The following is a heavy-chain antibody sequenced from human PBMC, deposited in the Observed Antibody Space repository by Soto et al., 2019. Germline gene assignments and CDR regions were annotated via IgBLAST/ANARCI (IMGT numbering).Heavy chain of an antibody. CDR1: GVTFNTYT. CDR3: TRIPRYSFPTSDPLDN. J-gene: IGHJ4*02. V-gene: IGHV1-69*08. CDR2: ILPILGSL. D-gene: IGHD4-4*01. Sequence: GASVKVSCKASGVTFNTYTFSWVRQAPGQGLEWMGSILPILGSLNYAQRFQGRLSITADYSTTTAYMELSSLTSQDTAMYYCTRIPRYSFPTSDPLDNWGQGTLVTVSS.